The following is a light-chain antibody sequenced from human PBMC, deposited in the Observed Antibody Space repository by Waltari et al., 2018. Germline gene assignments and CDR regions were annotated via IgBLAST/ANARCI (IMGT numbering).Light chain of an antibody. CDR3: QHYVSLPAT. V-gene: IGKV3-20*01. J-gene: IGKJ1*01. Sequence: EIVLTQSPGTLSLSPGERATLSCRASQSVSLYLAWYQQKPGQAPSLLIYHASSRATGIPDRFSGSGSGTDFSLTISRLEPEDFAMYYCQHYVSLPATFGPGTKVEIK. CDR2: HAS. CDR1: QSVSLY.